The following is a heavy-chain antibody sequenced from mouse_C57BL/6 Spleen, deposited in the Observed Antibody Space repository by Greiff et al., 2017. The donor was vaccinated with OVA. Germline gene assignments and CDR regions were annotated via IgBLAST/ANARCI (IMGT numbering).Heavy chain of an antibody. J-gene: IGHJ3*01. Sequence: QVQLQQPGAELVKPGASVKLSCKASGYTFTSYWMHWVKQRPGQGLEWIGMIHPNSGSTNYNEKFKSKATLTVDKSSSTAYMQLSSLTSEDSAVYYCARCPLYYGYDEPFAYWGQGTLVTVSA. V-gene: IGHV1-64*01. CDR2: IHPNSGST. CDR1: GYTFTSYW. D-gene: IGHD2-2*01. CDR3: ARCPLYYGYDEPFAY.